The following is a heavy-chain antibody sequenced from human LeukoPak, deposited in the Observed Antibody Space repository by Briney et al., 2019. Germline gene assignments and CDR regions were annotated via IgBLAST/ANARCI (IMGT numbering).Heavy chain of an antibody. CDR1: SYSISSGYY. D-gene: IGHD1-26*01. V-gene: IGHV4-38-2*01. CDR2: IYHSGVT. CDR3: ARVSVGVTKSFDH. J-gene: IGHJ4*02. Sequence: SETLSLTCAVSSYSISSGYYWGWLRQPPGKGLEWIVSIYHSGVTYYNPSLKSRVTVSVDTSKNQFSLQLSSVTAAGTAVYYCARVSVGVTKSFDHWGQGTLVSVSS.